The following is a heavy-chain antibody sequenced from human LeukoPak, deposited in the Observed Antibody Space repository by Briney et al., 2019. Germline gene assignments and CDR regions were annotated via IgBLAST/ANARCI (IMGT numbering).Heavy chain of an antibody. Sequence: ASVKVSCKASGYTFTGYYMHWVRQAPGQGLEWMGWINPNSGGTNYAQKFQGRVTMTRDTSISTAYMELSSLRSGDTAVYYCAGEGVSGSYLGYWGQGTLVTVSS. V-gene: IGHV1-2*02. CDR1: GYTFTGYY. CDR2: INPNSGGT. CDR3: AGEGVSGSYLGY. J-gene: IGHJ4*02. D-gene: IGHD1-26*01.